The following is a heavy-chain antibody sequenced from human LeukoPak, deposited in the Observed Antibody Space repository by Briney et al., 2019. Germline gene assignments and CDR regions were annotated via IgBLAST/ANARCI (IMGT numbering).Heavy chain of an antibody. CDR1: GYTFTSYD. V-gene: IGHV1-8*01. CDR3: ARGLIRRGYCSGGSCYLF. J-gene: IGHJ4*02. D-gene: IGHD2-15*01. CDR2: MNPNSGNT. Sequence: GASVKVSCKASGYTFTSYDINWVRQATRQGLEWMGWMNPNSGNTGYAQKSQGRVTMTRNTSISTAYMELSSLRSEDTAVYYCARGLIRRGYCSGGSCYLFWGQGTLVTVSS.